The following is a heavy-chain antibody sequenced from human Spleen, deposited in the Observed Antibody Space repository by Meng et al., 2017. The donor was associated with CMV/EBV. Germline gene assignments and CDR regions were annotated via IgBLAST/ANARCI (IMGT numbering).Heavy chain of an antibody. J-gene: IGHJ4*02. CDR1: GGTFGNKA. CDR2: INPNTGGT. D-gene: IGHD3-10*01. CDR3: ARELMVRGGPSAY. V-gene: IGHV1-2*06. Sequence: QVQLVQSGAEVKKSGSSVKVSCKASGGTFGNKAFNWVRQAPGQGPEWMGQINPNTGGTNSAQKFQGRVTMTRDTSISTAYMELSRLRSDDTAVYFCARELMVRGGPSAYWGQGTLVTVSS.